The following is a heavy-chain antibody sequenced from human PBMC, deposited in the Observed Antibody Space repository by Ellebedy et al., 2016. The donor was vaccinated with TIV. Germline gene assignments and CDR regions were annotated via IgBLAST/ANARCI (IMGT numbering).Heavy chain of an antibody. J-gene: IGHJ6*02. CDR3: AKTSVDKGNHYYNGMDV. CDR1: GFTLSSHA. V-gene: IGHV3-23*01. D-gene: IGHD5-12*01. Sequence: GESLKISCAASGFTLSSHAMSWVRQAPGKGLEWVAAFSGSGTSYADSVKGRFTISRDNSKNTLDLQMNSLRAEDTAVYYCAKTSVDKGNHYYNGMDVWGQGTTVTVSS. CDR2: FSGSGT.